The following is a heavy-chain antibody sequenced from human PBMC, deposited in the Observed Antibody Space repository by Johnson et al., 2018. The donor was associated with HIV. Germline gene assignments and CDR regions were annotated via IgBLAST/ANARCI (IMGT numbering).Heavy chain of an antibody. CDR1: GFTFSSYA. D-gene: IGHD2-21*02. CDR2: IRYDGTNK. Sequence: QVQLVESGGGLVQPGGSLRLSCAASGFTFSSYAMSWVRQAPGKGLEWVAFIRYDGTNKYSADSVKGRFTISRDNSKNTLNLQMNSLRAEDTAVYYCVKGPEQHIVGVTTSRGAFDIWGRGTMVTVSS. CDR3: VKGPEQHIVGVTTSRGAFDI. J-gene: IGHJ3*02. V-gene: IGHV3-30*02.